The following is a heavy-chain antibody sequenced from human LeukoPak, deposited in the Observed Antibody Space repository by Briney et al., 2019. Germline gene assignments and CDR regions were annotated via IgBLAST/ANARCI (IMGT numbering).Heavy chain of an antibody. CDR1: GFTFDDYA. CDR2: ISWNSGSI. Sequence: PGGSLRLSCAASGFTFDDYAMLWVRQAPGKGLEWVSGISWNSGSIGYADSVKGRFTISRDNAKNSLYLQMNSLRAEDTAVYYCASGLELDYWGQGTLVTVSS. J-gene: IGHJ4*02. CDR3: ASGLELDY. V-gene: IGHV3-9*01. D-gene: IGHD6-25*01.